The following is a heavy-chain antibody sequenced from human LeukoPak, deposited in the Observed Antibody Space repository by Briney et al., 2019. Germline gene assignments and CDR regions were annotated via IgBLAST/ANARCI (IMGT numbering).Heavy chain of an antibody. J-gene: IGHJ4*02. Sequence: GGSLRLSCAASGFTFSDYYMSWIRQAPGKGLEWVSYISSSGSTIYYADSVKGRFTNSRDNAKNSLYLQMNSLRAEDTAVYYCARRGDDSSGYYHSCYFDYWGQGTLVTVSS. CDR1: GFTFSDYY. CDR3: ARRGDDSSGYYHSCYFDY. CDR2: ISSSGSTI. D-gene: IGHD3-22*01. V-gene: IGHV3-11*01.